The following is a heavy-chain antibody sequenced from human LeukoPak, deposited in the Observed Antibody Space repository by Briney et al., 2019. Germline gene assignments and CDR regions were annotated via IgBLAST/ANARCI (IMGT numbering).Heavy chain of an antibody. J-gene: IGHJ4*02. D-gene: IGHD3-16*01. V-gene: IGHV3-23*01. CDR3: AKEPYDYVWGSYGILGFDY. Sequence: GGSLRLSCAASGFTFSSYAMSWVRQAPGKGLEWVSAISGSGGSTYYADSVMGRFTISRDNSKNTPYLQMNSLRAEDTAVYYCAKEPYDYVWGSYGILGFDYWGQGTLVTVSS. CDR2: ISGSGGST. CDR1: GFTFSSYA.